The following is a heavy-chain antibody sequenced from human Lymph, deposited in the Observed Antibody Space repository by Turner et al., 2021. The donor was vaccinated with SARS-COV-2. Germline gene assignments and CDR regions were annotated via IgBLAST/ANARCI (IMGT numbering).Heavy chain of an antibody. Sequence: EGQRVETGGGLIQPGGSLRLACAASGFTVSSNYMNWVRQDPGKGLEWVSLIDSGGSTYYADSVKGRFTISRDNSKNTLYHQRNSLRAEDTAVYYCARDLQLYGMDVWGQGTTVTVSS. D-gene: IGHD1-1*01. CDR1: GFTVSSNY. CDR3: ARDLQLYGMDV. CDR2: IDSGGST. V-gene: IGHV3-53*02. J-gene: IGHJ6*02.